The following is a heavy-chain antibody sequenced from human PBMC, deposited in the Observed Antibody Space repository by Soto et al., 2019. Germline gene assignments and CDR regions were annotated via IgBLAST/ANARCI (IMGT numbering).Heavy chain of an antibody. Sequence: EVQLVESGGGLVQPGRSLRLSCAASGFTFDDYAMHWVRQVPGKGPEWVSGISWNSGSRGYAESVRGRFTISRDNAKNSLYLQMNSLRAEDTALYYCAKSKGDLEILKTTVTTFWGPFHIWGQGTMVTVSS. D-gene: IGHD4-17*01. J-gene: IGHJ3*02. V-gene: IGHV3-9*01. CDR1: GFTFDDYA. CDR2: ISWNSGSR. CDR3: AKSKGDLEILKTTVTTFWGPFHI.